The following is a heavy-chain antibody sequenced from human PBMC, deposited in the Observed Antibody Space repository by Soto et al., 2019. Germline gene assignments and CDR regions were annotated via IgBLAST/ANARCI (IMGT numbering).Heavy chain of an antibody. CDR2: ISGSGGST. D-gene: IGHD3-10*01. CDR3: AKANAYYYGSGSYYPPPE. Sequence: PGGSLRLSCAASGFTFSSYAMSWVRQAPGKGLEWVSVISGSGGSTYYADSVKGRFTISRDNSKNTLHLQMNSLRAEDTAVYYCAKANAYYYGSGSYYPPPEWGQGPLVTVYS. J-gene: IGHJ4*02. CDR1: GFTFSSYA. V-gene: IGHV3-23*01.